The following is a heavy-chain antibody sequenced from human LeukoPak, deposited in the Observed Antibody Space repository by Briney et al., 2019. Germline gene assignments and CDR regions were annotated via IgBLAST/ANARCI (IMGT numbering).Heavy chain of an antibody. CDR2: IYYSGIT. V-gene: IGHV4-39*01. J-gene: IGHJ6*03. CDR1: GASISSSDRY. D-gene: IGHD3-10*01. CDR3: ARHQEGMVRGVLYYMDV. Sequence: SETLSLTCTVSGASISSSDRYWGWIRQPPGKGLEWTGSIYYSGITYHNPSLKSRVTISVDTSNNQFSLKMSSVTAADTAVYFCARHQEGMVRGVLYYMDVWGKGTTVIISS.